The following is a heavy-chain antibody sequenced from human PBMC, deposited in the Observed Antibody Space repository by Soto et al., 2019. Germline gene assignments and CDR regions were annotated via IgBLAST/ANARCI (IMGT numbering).Heavy chain of an antibody. CDR2: ISAYNGNT. Sequence: ASVKVSCKASGYTFTSYGISWVRQAPGQGLEWMGWISAYNGNTNYAQKLQGRVTMTTDTSTSTAYMELRSLRSDDTAVYYCARDPKQISSGWPGSRLDYWGQATLVTVSS. J-gene: IGHJ4*02. CDR1: GYTFTSYG. V-gene: IGHV1-18*01. CDR3: ARDPKQISSGWPGSRLDY. D-gene: IGHD6-19*01.